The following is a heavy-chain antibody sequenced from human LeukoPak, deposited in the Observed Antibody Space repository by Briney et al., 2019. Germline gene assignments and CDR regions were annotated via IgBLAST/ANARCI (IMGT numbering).Heavy chain of an antibody. CDR3: ARVDSSGYYYGYYFDY. Sequence: SVKVSCKASGGTFSSYAISWVRQAPGQGLEWMGRIIPILGIANYAQKFQGRVTITADKSTSTAYMELSSLRSEDTAVYYCARVDSSGYYYGYYFDYWGQGTLVTVSS. D-gene: IGHD3-22*01. CDR2: IIPILGIA. CDR1: GGTFSSYA. V-gene: IGHV1-69*04. J-gene: IGHJ4*02.